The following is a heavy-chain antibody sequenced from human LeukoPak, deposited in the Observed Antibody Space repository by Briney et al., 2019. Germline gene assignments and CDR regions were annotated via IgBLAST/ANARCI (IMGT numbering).Heavy chain of an antibody. D-gene: IGHD6-13*01. Sequence: GGSLRLSCAASGFPFSSYSMTWVRQAPGKGLEWVANIKPDGTTKFYVDSVKGRFTISRGNALNSLYLQMNSLRAEDTAIYYCARSIPYGTTWYGRSDYWGQGTLVTVSS. CDR2: IKPDGTTK. V-gene: IGHV3-7*03. CDR1: GFPFSSYS. J-gene: IGHJ4*02. CDR3: ARSIPYGTTWYGRSDY.